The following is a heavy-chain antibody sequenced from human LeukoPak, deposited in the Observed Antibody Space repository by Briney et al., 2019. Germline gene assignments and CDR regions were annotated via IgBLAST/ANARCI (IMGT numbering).Heavy chain of an antibody. Sequence: GGSLRLSCAASGFTFGSYAMGWVRQAPGKGLEWVSAISSSGASKYYADSVKGRFTISRDNSKNTLYLQMNSLRAEDTAVYYCARGPSSSWYYFDYWGQGTLVTVSS. CDR2: ISSSGASK. CDR3: ARGPSSSWYYFDY. V-gene: IGHV3-23*01. CDR1: GFTFGSYA. J-gene: IGHJ4*02. D-gene: IGHD6-13*01.